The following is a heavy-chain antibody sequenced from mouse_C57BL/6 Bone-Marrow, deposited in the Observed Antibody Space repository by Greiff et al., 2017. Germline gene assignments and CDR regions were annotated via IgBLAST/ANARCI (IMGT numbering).Heavy chain of an antibody. CDR1: GFTFSDYY. Sequence: EVNLVESEGGLVQPGSSMKLSCTASGFTFSDYYMAWVRQVPEKGLEWVANINYDGSSTYYLDSLKSRFIISRDNAKNILYLQMSSLKSEDTATYYCAREDYDYWYFDVWGTGTTVTVSS. V-gene: IGHV5-16*01. CDR2: INYDGSST. J-gene: IGHJ1*03. CDR3: AREDYDYWYFDV. D-gene: IGHD2-4*01.